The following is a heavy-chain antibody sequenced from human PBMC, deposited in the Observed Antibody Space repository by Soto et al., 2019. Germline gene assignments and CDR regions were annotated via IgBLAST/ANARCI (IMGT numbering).Heavy chain of an antibody. J-gene: IGHJ6*02. CDR3: AKDLYEAYSSGWWVSGGGYYYYGMDV. CDR1: GFTFSSYG. D-gene: IGHD6-19*01. Sequence: GGSLRLSCAASGFTFSSYGMHWVRQAPGKGLEWVAVISYDGSNKYYADSVKGRFTISRDNSKNTLYLQMNSLRAEDTAVYYCAKDLYEAYSSGWWVSGGGYYYYGMDVWGQGTTVTVSS. CDR2: ISYDGSNK. V-gene: IGHV3-30*18.